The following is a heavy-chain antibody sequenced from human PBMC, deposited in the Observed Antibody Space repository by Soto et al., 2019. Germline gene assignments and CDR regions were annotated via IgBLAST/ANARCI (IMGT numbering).Heavy chain of an antibody. CDR2: IWHDGSNK. CDR1: GFTFNNYG. Sequence: QVQLVESGGGVVQPGRSLRLSCAASGFTFNNYGMHWVRQAPGKGLEWVALIWHDGSNKGYADSVKGRFTISRDNSKNTVHLQMNSLRVEDTAVYYCTRAAIKGELLDYWCQGTQVTVSS. V-gene: IGHV3-33*01. J-gene: IGHJ4*02. CDR3: TRAAIKGELLDY. D-gene: IGHD1-26*01.